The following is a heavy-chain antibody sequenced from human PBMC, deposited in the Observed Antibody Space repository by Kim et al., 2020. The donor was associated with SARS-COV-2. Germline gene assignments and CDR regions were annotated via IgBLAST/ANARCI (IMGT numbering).Heavy chain of an antibody. D-gene: IGHD5-12*01. CDR1: GFTFGDYA. Sequence: GGSLRLSCAASGFTFGDYAMHWVRQAPGKGLEWVSGISWNSGSIGYADSVKGRFTISRDNAKNSLYLQMNSLRAEDTALYYCAKDSGYSGLWPFDIWGQGTMVTVSS. V-gene: IGHV3-9*01. CDR3: AKDSGYSGLWPFDI. CDR2: ISWNSGSI. J-gene: IGHJ3*02.